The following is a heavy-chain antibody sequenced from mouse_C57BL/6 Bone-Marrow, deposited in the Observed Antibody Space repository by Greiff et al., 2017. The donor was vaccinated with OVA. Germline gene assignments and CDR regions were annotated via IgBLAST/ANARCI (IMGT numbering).Heavy chain of an antibody. J-gene: IGHJ3*01. D-gene: IGHD1-1*01. CDR1: GYAFSSYW. CDR2: IYPGDGDT. CDR3: AREGYGSRFAY. V-gene: IGHV1-80*01. Sequence: VKLMESGAELVKPGASVKISCKASGYAFSSYWMNWVKQRPGKGLEWIGQIYPGDGDTNYNGKFKGKATLTADKSSSTAYMQLSSLTSEDSAVYFCAREGYGSRFAYWGQGTLVTVSA.